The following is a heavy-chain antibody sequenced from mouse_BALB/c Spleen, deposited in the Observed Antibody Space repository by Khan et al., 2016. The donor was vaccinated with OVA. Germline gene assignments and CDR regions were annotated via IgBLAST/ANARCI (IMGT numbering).Heavy chain of an antibody. V-gene: IGHV3-2*02. J-gene: IGHJ3*01. CDR2: ISYSGST. Sequence: VQLKESGPGLVKPSQSLSLTCTVTGYSITSDYAWNWIRQFPGNKLEWMGYISYSGSTTYNPSLKSRTSITRDTSKNQFFLQVTSVNTEDTATYYCARWFTYWGQGTLVTVSA. CDR3: ARWFTY. CDR1: GYSITSDYA.